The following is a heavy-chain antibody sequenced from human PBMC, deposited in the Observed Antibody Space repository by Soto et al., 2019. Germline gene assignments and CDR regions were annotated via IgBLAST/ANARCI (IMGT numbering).Heavy chain of an antibody. Sequence: QVQLQQWGAGPLRPLETLSLTCGVSGGSFSGYYWAWIRQSPAKGLEWIGEINDRGSINYNPSLKSRVSISVDTSENHCSLYLPSVTAADPAVYYCARESHDILTGPPWVWYFDLWGRGTLVTVSS. CDR2: INDRGSI. V-gene: IGHV4-34*02. D-gene: IGHD3-9*01. J-gene: IGHJ2*01. CDR1: GGSFSGYY. CDR3: ARESHDILTGPPWVWYFDL.